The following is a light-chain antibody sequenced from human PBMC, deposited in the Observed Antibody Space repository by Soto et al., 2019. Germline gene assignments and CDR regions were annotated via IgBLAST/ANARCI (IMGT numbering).Light chain of an antibody. CDR1: QGIRND. CDR3: LQDHNYPLT. Sequence: AIQMTQSPSSLSASVGDRVTITCRASQGIRNDLGWYQQNPGKAPKLLIYAASSLQSGVPSRFSGSGSSTDFTLTISSLQPEDFATYYCLQDHNYPLTFGGGTKVEIK. CDR2: AAS. V-gene: IGKV1-6*01. J-gene: IGKJ4*01.